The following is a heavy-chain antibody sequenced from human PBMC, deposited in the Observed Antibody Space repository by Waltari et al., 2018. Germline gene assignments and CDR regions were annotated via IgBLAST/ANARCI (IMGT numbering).Heavy chain of an antibody. D-gene: IGHD6-13*01. CDR3: ARVRGQQLLLDLDY. CDR1: GFTFSSYG. V-gene: IGHV3-30*02. Sequence: QVQLVESGGGVVQPGGSLRLSCAASGFTFSSYGMHWVRQAPGKGLEWVAFIRYDGSNKYYADSVKGRFTISRDNAKNSLYLQMNSLRAEDTAVYYCARVRGQQLLLDLDYWGQGTLVTVSS. CDR2: IRYDGSNK. J-gene: IGHJ4*02.